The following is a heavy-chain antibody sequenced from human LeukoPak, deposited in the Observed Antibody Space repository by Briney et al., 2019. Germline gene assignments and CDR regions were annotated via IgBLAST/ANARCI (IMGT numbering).Heavy chain of an antibody. V-gene: IGHV3-48*02. CDR2: ITSNSNDK. J-gene: IGHJ3*01. Sequence: GGSLRLSCAASGFIFKNYCMSWVRQAPGKGLEWLSYITSNSNDKYYADSEKGRFTISRDNAKDSLHLQMDSLRDEDTAVYYCARYYDRSGFYRDAFDLWGQGTMVTVSS. CDR3: ARYYDRSGFYRDAFDL. D-gene: IGHD3-22*01. CDR1: GFIFKNYC.